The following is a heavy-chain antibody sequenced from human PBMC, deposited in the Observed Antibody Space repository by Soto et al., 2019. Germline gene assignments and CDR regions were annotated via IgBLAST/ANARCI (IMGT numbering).Heavy chain of an antibody. D-gene: IGHD2-15*01. V-gene: IGHV3-15*01. CDR1: GFTFSNAW. CDR3: TTRDCSGGSCYGPY. J-gene: IGHJ4*02. Sequence: LRLSCAASGFTFSNAWMSWVRQAPGKGLEWVGRIKSKTDGGTTDYAAPVKGRFTISRDDSKNTLYLQMNSLKTGDTAVYYCTTRDCSGGSCYGPYWGQGTLVTVSS. CDR2: IKSKTDGGTT.